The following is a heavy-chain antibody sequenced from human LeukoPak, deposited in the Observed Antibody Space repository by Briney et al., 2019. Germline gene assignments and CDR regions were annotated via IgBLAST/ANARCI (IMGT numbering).Heavy chain of an antibody. V-gene: IGHV4-59*01. J-gene: IGHJ3*02. Sequence: SETLSLTCTVSGGSISSYYWSWIRQPPWKGLEWIGYIYYSGSTNYNPSLKSRVTISVDTSKNQFSLKLSSVTAADTAEYYCARDPYCSGGSCHTPDAFDIWGQGTMVTVSS. D-gene: IGHD2-15*01. CDR3: ARDPYCSGGSCHTPDAFDI. CDR2: IYYSGST. CDR1: GGSISSYY.